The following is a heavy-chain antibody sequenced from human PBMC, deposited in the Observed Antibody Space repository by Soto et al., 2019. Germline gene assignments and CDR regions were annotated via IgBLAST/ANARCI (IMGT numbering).Heavy chain of an antibody. V-gene: IGHV1-8*01. CDR1: GYTFSSYE. CDR2: MNPNRGNT. J-gene: IGHJ4*02. Sequence: QVQLVQSWAEVKKPGSSVKVSCKASGYTFSSYEINLVLQATGQGLEWMGWMNPNRGNTGDAQKFHGRDTMNRNTSISTAYMELCSLISEDKAINYCARDHSRSRPFDYWGQGTLVTVNS. CDR3: ARDHSRSRPFDY. D-gene: IGHD6-13*01.